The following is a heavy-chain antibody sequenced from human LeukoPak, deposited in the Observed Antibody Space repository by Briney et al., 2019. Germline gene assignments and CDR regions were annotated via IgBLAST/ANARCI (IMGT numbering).Heavy chain of an antibody. D-gene: IGHD3-22*01. V-gene: IGHV4-34*01. CDR1: GGSFSGYS. J-gene: IGHJ4*02. CDR3: ARADSSGYLFAFDY. Sequence: PSETLSLTCAVYGGSFSGYSWSWIRQPPGKGLEWIGEINHSGSTNYNPSLKSRVTISVDTSKNQFSLKLSSVTAADTAVYYCARADSSGYLFAFDYWGQGTLVTVSS. CDR2: INHSGST.